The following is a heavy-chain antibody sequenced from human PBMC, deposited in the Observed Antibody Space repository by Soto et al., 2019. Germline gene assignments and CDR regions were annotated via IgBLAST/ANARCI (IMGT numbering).Heavy chain of an antibody. CDR2: ISGSGGST. V-gene: IGHV3-23*01. J-gene: IGHJ4*02. Sequence: GGSLRLSCATSGFTFSSYAMSWVRQAPGKGLEWVSAISGSGGSTYYADSVKGRFTISRDNSKNTLYLQMNSLRAEDTAVYYCAKDYFYGDLSFDYWGQGTLVTVSS. D-gene: IGHD4-17*01. CDR3: AKDYFYGDLSFDY. CDR1: GFTFSSYA.